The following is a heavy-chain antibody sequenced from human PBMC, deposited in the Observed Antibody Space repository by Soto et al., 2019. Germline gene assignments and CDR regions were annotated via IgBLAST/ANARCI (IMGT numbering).Heavy chain of an antibody. CDR3: ARDRVLHLGELSLYRFLDY. CDR2: IYYSGST. Sequence: SETLSLTCTVSGGSISSGGYYWSWIRQHPGKGLEWIGYIYYSGSTYYNPSLKSRVTISVDTSKNQFSLKLSSVTAADTAVYYCARDRVLHLGELSLYRFLDYWGQGTLVTVSS. CDR1: GGSISSGGYY. D-gene: IGHD3-16*02. V-gene: IGHV4-31*03. J-gene: IGHJ4*02.